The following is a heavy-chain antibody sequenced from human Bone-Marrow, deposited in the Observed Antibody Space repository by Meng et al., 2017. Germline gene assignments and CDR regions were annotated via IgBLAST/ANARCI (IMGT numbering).Heavy chain of an antibody. Sequence: GGSLRLSCVASGFSSRTYGMHWVRQAPGKGLEWVAAIWYDGSRKYYADSVKGRFTVSRDNSKNTMYLQINNLRAEDTAVYYCAKDEGFGEIYDVTHDYWGQGTLVTVSS. CDR3: AKDEGFGEIYDVTHDY. V-gene: IGHV3-33*06. CDR2: IWYDGSRK. CDR1: GFSSRTYG. J-gene: IGHJ4*02. D-gene: IGHD3-10*01.